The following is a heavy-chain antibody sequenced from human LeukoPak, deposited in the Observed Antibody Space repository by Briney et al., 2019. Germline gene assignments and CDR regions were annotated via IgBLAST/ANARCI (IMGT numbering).Heavy chain of an antibody. CDR3: ARASGSSAVPFDY. D-gene: IGHD3-10*01. J-gene: IGHJ4*02. Sequence: VASVKVSCKASGYTFTSYDINWVRQATGQGLEWMGWMNPNSGNTGYAQKFQGRVTMTRDTSTSTLYMELSSLTSEDTAVYYCARASGSSAVPFDYWGQGTLVTVSS. CDR2: MNPNSGNT. V-gene: IGHV1-8*01. CDR1: GYTFTSYD.